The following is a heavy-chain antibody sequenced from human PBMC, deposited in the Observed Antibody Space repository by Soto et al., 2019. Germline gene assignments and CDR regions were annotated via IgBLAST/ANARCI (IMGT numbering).Heavy chain of an antibody. CDR1: GYSSTDYH. CDR3: LRGHSKDCSPGVRSLFYYHDLDV. CDR2: INPKSGGT. D-gene: IGHD2-8*01. Sequence: GAAVQVSCKASGYSSTDYHIHWVRQAPGQGLEGLGRINPKSGGTSTAQKFQGWVTRTRNRSISTVYMELNRLRSDDTAVYFWLRGHSKDCSPGVRSLFYYHDLDVWG. V-gene: IGHV1-2*04. J-gene: IGHJ6*02.